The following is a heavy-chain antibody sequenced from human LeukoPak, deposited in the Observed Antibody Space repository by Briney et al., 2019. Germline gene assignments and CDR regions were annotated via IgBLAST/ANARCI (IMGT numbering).Heavy chain of an antibody. CDR2: IYHSGST. D-gene: IGHD6-19*01. J-gene: IGHJ4*02. CDR1: GGSISSSNW. CDR3: ARGGLYSSGWPFDY. V-gene: IGHV4-4*02. Sequence: PSGTLSFTCAVSGGSISSSNWWRWVRQPPGKGLEWIGEIYHSGSTNYNPSLKSRVTISVDKSKNQFSLKLSSVTAADTAVYYCARGGLYSSGWPFDYWGQGTLVTVSS.